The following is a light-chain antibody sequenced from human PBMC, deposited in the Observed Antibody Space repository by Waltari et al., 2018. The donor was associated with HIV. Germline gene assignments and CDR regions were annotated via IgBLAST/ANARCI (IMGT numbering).Light chain of an antibody. CDR1: SGHSNYA. J-gene: IGLJ3*02. CDR2: LKRDGSH. CDR3: QTWGAGIQEV. Sequence: QLVLPHSPSASASLGASVQPTCTLSSGHSNYAIARHQQQPGKGPRYLMKLKRDGSHIKGDGIPDRFSGSSSGDERYLTISSLQSEDEADYYCQTWGAGIQEVFGGGTKLTVL. V-gene: IGLV4-69*01.